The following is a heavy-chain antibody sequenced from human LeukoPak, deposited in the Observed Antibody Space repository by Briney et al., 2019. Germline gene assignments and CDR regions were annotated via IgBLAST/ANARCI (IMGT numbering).Heavy chain of an antibody. CDR1: GGTFSSYA. V-gene: IGHV1-69*01. D-gene: IGHD5-18*01. CDR2: IIPIFGTA. CDR3: AGGRGYSYGPKEP. Sequence: ASVTVSCKASGGTFSSYAISWVRQAPGQGLEWMGGIIPIFGTANYAQKFQGRVTITADESTSTAYMELSSLRSEDTAVYYCAGGRGYSYGPKEPWGQGTLVTVSS. J-gene: IGHJ5*02.